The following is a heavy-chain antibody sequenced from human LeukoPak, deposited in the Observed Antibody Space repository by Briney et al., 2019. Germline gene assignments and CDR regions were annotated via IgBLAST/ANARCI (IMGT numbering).Heavy chain of an antibody. V-gene: IGHV4-34*01. CDR1: GGSFSGYY. J-gene: IGHJ4*02. Sequence: PSETLSLTCAVYGGSFSGYYWSWIRQPPGKGLEWIGEINHSGSTNYNPSLKSRVTISVDTSKNRFSLKLSSVTAADTAVYYCARDSSGLDYWGQGTLVTVSS. CDR3: ARDSSGLDY. D-gene: IGHD6-19*01. CDR2: INHSGST.